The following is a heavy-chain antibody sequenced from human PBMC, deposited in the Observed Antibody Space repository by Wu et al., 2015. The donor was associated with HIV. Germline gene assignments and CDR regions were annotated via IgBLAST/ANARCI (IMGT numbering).Heavy chain of an antibody. V-gene: IGHV1-18*04. CDR3: ARDARNGWERVAFDY. D-gene: IGHD1-26*01. J-gene: IGHJ4*02. CDR2: ISGYNGNR. CDR1: GFTFNTYY. Sequence: QVQLVQSGAEVKKSGASVKVSCKASGFTFNTYYMHWVRQAPGQGLEWMGWISGYNGNRNYAQKFQGRVTMTTDTSTSTGYMELRSLRSDDTAVYYCARDARNGWERVAFDYWGQGTLVIVSS.